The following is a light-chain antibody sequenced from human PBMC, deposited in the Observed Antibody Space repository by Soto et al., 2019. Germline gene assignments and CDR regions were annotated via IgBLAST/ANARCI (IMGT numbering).Light chain of an antibody. CDR1: QSISYW. CDR2: TAS. V-gene: IGKV1-5*03. J-gene: IGKJ4*01. CDR3: QQYDGYSGLT. Sequence: DIQLTQSPSTLSASVGDRVTITCRASQSISYWLAWYQQKPGKAPKLLIYTASNLNSGVPSRFSGSGSGTEFTLTISSLQPDDFATYHCQQYDGYSGLTCGGGTKVDIK.